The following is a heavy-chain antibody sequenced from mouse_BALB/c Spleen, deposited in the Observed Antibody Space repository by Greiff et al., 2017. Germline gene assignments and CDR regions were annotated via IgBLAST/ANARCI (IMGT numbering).Heavy chain of an antibody. V-gene: IGHV3-6*02. J-gene: IGHJ1*01. CDR2: ISYDGSN. CDR3: ARDFDV. CDR1: GYSITSGYY. Sequence: ESGPDLVKPSQSLSLTCTVTGYSITSGYYWNWIRQFPGNKLEWMGYISYDGSNNYNPSLKNRISITRDTSKNQFFLKLNSVTTEDTATYYCARDFDVWGAGTTVTVSS.